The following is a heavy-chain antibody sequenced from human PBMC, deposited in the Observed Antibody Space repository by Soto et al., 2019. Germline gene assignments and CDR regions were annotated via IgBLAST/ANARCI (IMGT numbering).Heavy chain of an antibody. J-gene: IGHJ5*02. CDR1: GYTFTSHW. V-gene: IGHV1-46*01. D-gene: IGHD3-3*02. CDR2: INPTGEKK. CDR3: AREESAFDLIWWFDP. Sequence: QAQLAQSGAEMKKPGASVKISCKASGYTFTSHWMHWVRQVPGQGLEWIGVINPTGEKKSYARRLQGRLTLTTDTSTNTVYMELSSLRSDDTAIYYCAREESAFDLIWWFDPWGPGTLVTVSS.